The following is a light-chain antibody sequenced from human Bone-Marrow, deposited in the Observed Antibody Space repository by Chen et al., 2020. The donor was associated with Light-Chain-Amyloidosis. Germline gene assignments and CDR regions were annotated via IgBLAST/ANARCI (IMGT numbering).Light chain of an antibody. Sequence: QSALTQPASVSWSPGQSITISCTGTSSDVGNYKFVSWYQQHPGKAPKLMLFEVSERPSGVSNRFSGSKSGNTASLTISGLQAEDEADYYCCSYAGSPWVFGGGTKLTVL. J-gene: IGLJ3*02. CDR2: EVS. V-gene: IGLV2-23*02. CDR1: SSDVGNYKF. CDR3: CSYAGSPWV.